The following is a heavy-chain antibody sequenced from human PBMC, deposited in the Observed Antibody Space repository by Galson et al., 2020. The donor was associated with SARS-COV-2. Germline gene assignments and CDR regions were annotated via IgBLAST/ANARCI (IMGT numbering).Heavy chain of an antibody. J-gene: IGHJ6*02. D-gene: IGHD3-3*01. CDR3: ARGLTSITRCGVVKRYGMDV. Sequence: ETSETLSLTCTVSSGSISSGGYYWSWIRQHPGKGLEWIGYIYYSGSTYSNPSLTSRVTISEDTSKNQFSLKLSSVTAADTAVYYCARGLTSITRCGVVKRYGMDVWGQGTRVSGS. CDR2: IYYSGST. CDR1: SGSISSGGYY. V-gene: IGHV4-31*03.